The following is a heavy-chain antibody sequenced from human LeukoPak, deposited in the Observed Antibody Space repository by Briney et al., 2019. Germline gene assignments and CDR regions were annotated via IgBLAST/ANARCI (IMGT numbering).Heavy chain of an antibody. CDR1: GFTFSSYS. D-gene: IGHD4-17*01. Sequence: GGSLRLSCAASGFTFSSYSMNWVRQAPGKGLEWVSSISSSSSYIYYADSVKGRFTISRDNAKNSLYLQMNSLRAEDTAVYYCARHDYGDYYFDYWGQGTLVAVSS. CDR3: ARHDYGDYYFDY. J-gene: IGHJ4*02. CDR2: ISSSSSYI. V-gene: IGHV3-21*01.